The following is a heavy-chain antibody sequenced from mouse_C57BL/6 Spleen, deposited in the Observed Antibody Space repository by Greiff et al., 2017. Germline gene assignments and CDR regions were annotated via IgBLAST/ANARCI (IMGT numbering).Heavy chain of an antibody. V-gene: IGHV1-69*01. CDR3: ARSLYYGSSYVGY. D-gene: IGHD1-1*01. CDR2: IDPSDSYT. J-gene: IGHJ2*01. Sequence: QVQLQQPGAELVMPGASVKLSCKASGYTFTSYWMHWVKQRPGQGLEWIGEIDPSDSYTNYNQKFKGKSTLTVDKSSSTAYMQLSSLTSEDSAVYYCARSLYYGSSYVGYWGQGTTLTVSS. CDR1: GYTFTSYW.